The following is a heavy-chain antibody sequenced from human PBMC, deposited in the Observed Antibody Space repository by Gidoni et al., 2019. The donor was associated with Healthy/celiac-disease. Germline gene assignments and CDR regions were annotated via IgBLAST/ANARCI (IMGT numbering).Heavy chain of an antibody. V-gene: IGHV3-30*01. D-gene: IGHD6-19*01. J-gene: IGHJ3*02. Sequence: QVQLVESGGGVVQPGRSLRLSCAASGFTFSSYAMHWVRQAPGKGLEWVAVISYDGSNKYYADSVKGRFTISRDNSKNTLYLQMNSLRAEDTAVYYCARAQWLDRALRIWGQGTMVTVSS. CDR1: GFTFSSYA. CDR3: ARAQWLDRALRI. CDR2: ISYDGSNK.